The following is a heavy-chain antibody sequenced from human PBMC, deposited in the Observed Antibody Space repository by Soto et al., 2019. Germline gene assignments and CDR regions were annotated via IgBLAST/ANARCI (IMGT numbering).Heavy chain of an antibody. Sequence: QPGGSLRLSCVASGIEFSNYAMSWFRQAPGKGLEWVSISSASGRSRYHADSVKGRFTISRDNSKNTLYLHMTNLRAEDTAVYYCAKDGNWLDVYFDVWGQGTPVTVSS. J-gene: IGHJ4*02. CDR2: SSASGRSR. V-gene: IGHV3-23*01. CDR3: AKDGNWLDVYFDV. CDR1: GIEFSNYA. D-gene: IGHD6-19*01.